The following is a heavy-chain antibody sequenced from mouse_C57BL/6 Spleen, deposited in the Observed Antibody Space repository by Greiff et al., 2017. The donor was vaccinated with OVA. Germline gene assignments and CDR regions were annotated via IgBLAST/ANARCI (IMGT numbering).Heavy chain of an antibody. V-gene: IGHV1-55*01. CDR2: IYPGSGST. Sequence: QVQLQQPGAELVKPGASVKMSCKASGYTFTSYWITWVKQRPGQGLEWIGDIYPGSGSTNYNEKFKSKATLTVDTSSSTAYMQLSSLTSEDSAVYYCARYEGLRREWYFDVWGTGTTVTVSS. J-gene: IGHJ1*03. CDR3: ARYEGLRREWYFDV. CDR1: GYTFTSYW. D-gene: IGHD2-4*01.